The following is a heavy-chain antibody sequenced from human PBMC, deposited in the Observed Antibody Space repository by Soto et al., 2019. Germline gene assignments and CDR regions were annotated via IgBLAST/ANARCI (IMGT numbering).Heavy chain of an antibody. CDR3: AREGPAGVESYYYDSSRRCLGY. CDR1: GYTFTSYY. V-gene: IGHV1-46*03. Sequence: ASVKVSCKASGYTFTSYYMHWVRQAPGQGLEWMGLINPSGGSTSYAQKFQGRVTMTRDTSTSTVYMELSSLRSEDTAVYYCAREGPAGVESYYYDSSRRCLGYWGQGTLVTVSS. J-gene: IGHJ4*02. CDR2: INPSGGST. D-gene: IGHD3-22*01.